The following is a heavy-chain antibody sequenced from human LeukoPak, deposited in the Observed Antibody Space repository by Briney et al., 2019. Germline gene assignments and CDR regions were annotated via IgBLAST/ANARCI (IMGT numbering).Heavy chain of an antibody. V-gene: IGHV4-30-4*01. J-gene: IGHJ3*02. CDR1: GGSISSGDYY. D-gene: IGHD2-21*02. CDR2: IYYSGST. CDR3: ARTPLTSYAFDI. Sequence: PSETLSLTCTVSGGSISSGDYYWSWIRQPPGTGLEWIGYIYYSGSTYYNPSLKSRVTISVDTSKNQFSLKLSSVTAADTAVYYCARTPLTSYAFDIWGQGTMVTVSS.